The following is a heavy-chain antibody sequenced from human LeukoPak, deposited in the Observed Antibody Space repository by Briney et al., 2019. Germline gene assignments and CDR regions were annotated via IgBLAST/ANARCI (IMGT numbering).Heavy chain of an antibody. V-gene: IGHV3-23*01. CDR1: GFTFSSYA. D-gene: IGHD1-26*01. CDR3: ARDEWESGGLTSQFDY. J-gene: IGHJ4*02. CDR2: ISGSGGST. Sequence: GGSLRLSCAASGFTFSSYAMSWVRQAPGKGLEWVSAISGSGGSTYYADSVKGRFTISRDNSKNTLYLQMNSLRAEDTAVYYCARDEWESGGLTSQFDYWGQGTLVTVSS.